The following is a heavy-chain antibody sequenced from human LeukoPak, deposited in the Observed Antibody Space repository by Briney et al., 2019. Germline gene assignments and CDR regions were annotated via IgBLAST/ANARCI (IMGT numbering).Heavy chain of an antibody. V-gene: IGHV4-39*07. CDR1: GGSISSGGYF. D-gene: IGHD5-18*01. CDR3: ARGRGYSYGGSPYYYYGMDV. Sequence: SETLSLTCTVSGGSISSGGYFWSWVRQPPGKGLEWIGEINHSGSTNYNPSLKSRVTISVDTSKNQFSLKLSSVTAADTAVYYCARGRGYSYGGSPYYYYGMDVWGQGTTVTVSS. CDR2: INHSGST. J-gene: IGHJ6*02.